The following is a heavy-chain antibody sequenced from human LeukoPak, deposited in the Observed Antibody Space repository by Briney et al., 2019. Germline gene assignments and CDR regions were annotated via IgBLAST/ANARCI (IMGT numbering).Heavy chain of an antibody. CDR2: INPSGGST. CDR1: GYTFTSYY. D-gene: IGHD4-11*01. V-gene: IGHV1-46*01. J-gene: IGHJ5*02. Sequence: ASVKVSCKASGYTFTSYYMHWVRQAPGQGLEWMGIINPSGGSTSYAQKFQGRVTMTRDTSTSTVHMELSSLRSEDTAVYYCARTSNSNYPYWWFDPWGQGTLVTVSS. CDR3: ARTSNSNYPYWWFDP.